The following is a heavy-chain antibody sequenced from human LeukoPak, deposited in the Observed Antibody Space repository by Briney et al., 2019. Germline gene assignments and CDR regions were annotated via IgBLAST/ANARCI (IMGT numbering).Heavy chain of an antibody. CDR2: ISSSSSYI. V-gene: IGHV3-21*01. CDR3: ARDHVDTAMVTMFDY. Sequence: GGSLRLSCEDSGFTFRSYEMNWVRQAPGKGLEWVSSISSSSSYIYYADSVKGRFTISRDNAKNSLYLQMNSLRAEDTAVYYCARDHVDTAMVTMFDYWGQGTLVTVSS. J-gene: IGHJ4*02. CDR1: GFTFRSYE. D-gene: IGHD5-18*01.